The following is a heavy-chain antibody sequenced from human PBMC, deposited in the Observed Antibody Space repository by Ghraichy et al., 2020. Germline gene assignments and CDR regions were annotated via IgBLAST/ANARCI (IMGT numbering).Heavy chain of an antibody. Sequence: GGSLRLSCAASGFTFSSYAMHWVRQAPGKGLEWVAVISYDGSNKYYADSVKGRFTISRDNSKNTLYLQMNSLRAEDTAVYYCARVTGQGYYYGMDVWGQGTTVTVSS. CDR2: ISYDGSNK. CDR1: GFTFSSYA. CDR3: ARVTGQGYYYGMDV. V-gene: IGHV3-30*04. J-gene: IGHJ6*02. D-gene: IGHD3-9*01.